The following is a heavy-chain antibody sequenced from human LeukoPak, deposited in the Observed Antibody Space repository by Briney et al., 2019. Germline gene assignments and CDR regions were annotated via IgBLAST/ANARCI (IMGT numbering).Heavy chain of an antibody. CDR2: IRSKADNYAT. J-gene: IGHJ4*02. V-gene: IGHV3-73*01. CDR3: TQSNY. Sequence: GGSLSLSCAAFGLTFSGFPILWVRKASGKGLEWVGRIRSKADNYATAYAASVQGRCTISRDDSKNTAYLQLNSLKTEDTAVYYCTQSNYWGQGALVTVSS. CDR1: GLTFSGFP.